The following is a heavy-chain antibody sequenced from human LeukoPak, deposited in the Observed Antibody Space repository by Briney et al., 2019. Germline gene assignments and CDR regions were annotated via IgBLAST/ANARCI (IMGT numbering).Heavy chain of an antibody. Sequence: PGGSLRLSCSASGFTVSSNYMSWVRQVPGKGLEWISYISGTSATIYYADSVKGRFTISRDNAKNSLYLQMNSLRVEDTAVYYCARDSSGGSSGFWGQGTLVTVSS. J-gene: IGHJ4*02. CDR3: ARDSSGGSSGF. CDR2: ISGTSATI. V-gene: IGHV3-48*01. D-gene: IGHD2-15*01. CDR1: GFTVSSNY.